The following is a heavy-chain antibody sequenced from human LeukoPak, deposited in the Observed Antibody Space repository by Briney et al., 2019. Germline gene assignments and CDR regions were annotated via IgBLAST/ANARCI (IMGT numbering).Heavy chain of an antibody. CDR1: GDSVSSNSVT. J-gene: IGHJ5*02. CDR3: ARRLTQYDCFDP. CDR2: TYYRSTWYN. V-gene: IGHV6-1*01. D-gene: IGHD2-2*01. Sequence: SQTLSLTCAISGDSVSSNSVTWNWIRQSPSRGLEWLGRTYYRSTWYNDYAVSVRGRITVNPDTSKNQFSPHLNSVTPEDTAYYCARRLTQYDCFDPWGQGILVTVSS.